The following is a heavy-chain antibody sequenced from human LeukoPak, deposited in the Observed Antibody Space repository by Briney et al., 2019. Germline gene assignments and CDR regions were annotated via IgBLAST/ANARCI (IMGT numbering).Heavy chain of an antibody. CDR2: ISDSGSA. V-gene: IGHV4-59*01. D-gene: IGHD3-10*01. Sequence: SETLSLTCTVSGGSITNYYWTWIRQPPGKGLEWIGHISDSGSANYNPSVKSRVTISVDTSKNQFSLRLSSVTAADTAVYYCAKVSSGGYWYFDPWGRGTLVTVSS. CDR1: GGSITNYY. J-gene: IGHJ2*01. CDR3: AKVSSGGYWYFDP.